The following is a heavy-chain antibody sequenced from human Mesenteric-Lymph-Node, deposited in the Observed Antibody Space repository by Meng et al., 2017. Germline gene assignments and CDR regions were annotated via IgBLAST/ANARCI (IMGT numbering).Heavy chain of an antibody. D-gene: IGHD5-12*01. V-gene: IGHV4-39*06. CDR1: GGSVSNTYDY. CDR2: TYYSGTT. Sequence: SETLSLTCTVSGGSVSNTYDYWDWIRQSPGKGLEWIATTYYSGTTYYNVSLKSRVAISLDTSKNQFALQLTSVTAADTAIYLCARARRCCSGYAFDYWGQGTLVTVSS. CDR3: ARARRCCSGYAFDY. J-gene: IGHJ4*02.